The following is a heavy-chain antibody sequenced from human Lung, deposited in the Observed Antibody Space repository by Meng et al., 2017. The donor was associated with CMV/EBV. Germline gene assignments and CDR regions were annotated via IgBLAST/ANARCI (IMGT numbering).Heavy chain of an antibody. V-gene: IGHV4-39*01. CDR2: VVYSGTT. Sequence: APSLVSPVSTLSLTCTGTGGSISSSSYYWAWIRQPPGEGLEWIGSVVYSGTTYYTSSLKSRVSISVDTSKNQFSLKLSSVTAADTAVYYCARHHHSPTFDYWGQGTLVTVSS. CDR1: GGSISSSSYY. J-gene: IGHJ4*02. D-gene: IGHD1-14*01. CDR3: ARHHHSPTFDY.